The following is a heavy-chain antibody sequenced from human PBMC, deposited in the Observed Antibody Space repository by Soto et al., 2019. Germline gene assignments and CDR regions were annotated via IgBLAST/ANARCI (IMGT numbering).Heavy chain of an antibody. Sequence: SQTLSLTCAISGDSFSSNSAALNWIRQSPSRGLEWLGRTYYRSKWYNDYAVSVKSRITINPDTSKNQFSLQLNSVTPEDTAVYYCARSDIVVVPAAYIDYYYYYMYVWAKGTTVTVSS. CDR2: TYYRSKWYN. J-gene: IGHJ6*03. CDR3: ARSDIVVVPAAYIDYYYYYMYV. D-gene: IGHD2-2*01. CDR1: GDSFSSNSAA. V-gene: IGHV6-1*01.